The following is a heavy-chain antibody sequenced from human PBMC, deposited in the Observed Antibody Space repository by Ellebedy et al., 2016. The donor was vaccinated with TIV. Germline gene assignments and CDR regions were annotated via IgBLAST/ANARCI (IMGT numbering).Heavy chain of an antibody. CDR3: ARRPSAFDY. CDR2: IYYSGST. J-gene: IGHJ4*02. CDR1: GGSISSYY. V-gene: IGHV4-59*01. Sequence: MPSETLSLTCTVSGGSISSYYWSWIRQPPGKGLEWIGYIYYSGSTNYNPSLKSRVTISVDTSKNQFSLKLSSVTAADTAVYYCARRPSAFDYWGQGTLVTVSS.